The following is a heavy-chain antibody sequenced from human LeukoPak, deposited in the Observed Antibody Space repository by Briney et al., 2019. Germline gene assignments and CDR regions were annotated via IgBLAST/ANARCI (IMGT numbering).Heavy chain of an antibody. Sequence: SETLSLTCTVSGASISNSNYHWGWVRQPPGEGLEWIGSIYYRGNTYYNPSLNSRVTISVDTSKNQFSLRLSSVTAADTAVYYCTRLRSGVAGDYWGQGALVTVSS. V-gene: IGHV4-39*01. J-gene: IGHJ4*02. CDR3: TRLRSGVAGDY. CDR2: IYYRGNT. CDR1: GASISNSNYH. D-gene: IGHD6-19*01.